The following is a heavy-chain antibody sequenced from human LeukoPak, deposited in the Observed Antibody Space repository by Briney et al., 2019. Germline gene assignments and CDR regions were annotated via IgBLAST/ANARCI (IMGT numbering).Heavy chain of an antibody. Sequence: GGSLRLSCAASRFTFSNYWMCWVRQAPGKGLEWVSNINQDGSDIYYGDSVKGRFTISRDNAKNSLYLQINSLRAEDTAVYYCARDQGSMFVVRTTNWYCDLWGRGSLVTVSA. CDR3: ARDQGSMFVVRTTNWYCDL. CDR1: RFTFSNYW. J-gene: IGHJ2*01. D-gene: IGHD2-2*01. V-gene: IGHV3-7*01. CDR2: INQDGSDI.